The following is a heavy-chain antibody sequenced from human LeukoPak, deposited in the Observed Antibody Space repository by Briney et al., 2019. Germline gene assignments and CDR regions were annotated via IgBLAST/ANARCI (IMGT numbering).Heavy chain of an antibody. J-gene: IGHJ6*03. CDR2: INHSGST. CDR1: GGSFSGYY. Sequence: SETLSLTCAVYGGSFSGYYWSWTRQPPGKGLEWIGEINHSGSTNYNPSLKSRVTISVDTSKNQFSLKLSSVTAADTAVYYCAGGIYYYMDVWGKGTTVTVSS. V-gene: IGHV4-34*01. CDR3: AGGIYYYMDV.